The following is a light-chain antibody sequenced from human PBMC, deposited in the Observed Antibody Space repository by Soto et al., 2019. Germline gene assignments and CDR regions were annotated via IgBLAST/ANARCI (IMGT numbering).Light chain of an antibody. CDR3: QQYGTLVT. V-gene: IGKV3-20*01. Sequence: DIVLTQSPGTLSLSPGERATLSCRASRTIDSTYLAWYQQKPGQAPRLLIYGASSRATGIPDRFSGSGSGADFTLTISRLEPEDFAVYFCQQYGTLVTFGQGTKVDIK. CDR1: RTIDSTY. CDR2: GAS. J-gene: IGKJ1*01.